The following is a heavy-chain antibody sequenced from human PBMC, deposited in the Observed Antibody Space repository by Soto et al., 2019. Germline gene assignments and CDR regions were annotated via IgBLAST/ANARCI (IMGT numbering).Heavy chain of an antibody. CDR2: IYYSGST. V-gene: IGHV4-31*03. CDR3: ARERYYSSGSYYVVDY. D-gene: IGHD3-10*01. J-gene: IGHJ4*02. Sequence: PSETLSLTCTVSGGSISSGGNYWSWIRQHPGKGLEWIGYIYYSGSTYYNPSLKSRVTMSVDTSRNQFSLKLTSVTAADTAVYYCARERYYSSGSYYVVDYWGQGTLVTSPQ. CDR1: GGSISSGGNY.